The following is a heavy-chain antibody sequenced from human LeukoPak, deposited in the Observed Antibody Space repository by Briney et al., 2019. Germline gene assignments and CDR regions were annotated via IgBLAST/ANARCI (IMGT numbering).Heavy chain of an antibody. J-gene: IGHJ4*02. CDR1: GFTFSSYS. CDR3: ARVPRNVVVPAAVDY. CDR2: ISSSSSYI. D-gene: IGHD2-2*01. Sequence: GGSLRLSCAASGFTFSSYSMNWVRQAPGKGLEWVSSISSSSSYIYYADSVKGRFTISRDNAKNSLYLQMNSLRAEDTAVYYCARVPRNVVVPAAVDYWGQGTLVTVSS. V-gene: IGHV3-21*01.